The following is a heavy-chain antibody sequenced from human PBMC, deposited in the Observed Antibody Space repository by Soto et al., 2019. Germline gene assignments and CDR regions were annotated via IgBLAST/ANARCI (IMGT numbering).Heavy chain of an antibody. CDR3: ARFSGFYYWDD. Sequence: QVQLVQSGAEVKKPGASVKVSCKASGYSFTSYAMHWVRQAPGQRLEWMGWINAGNGNTKYSQKFQGRITITRDTSASTAYMDLSSLRSEDTAVYYCARFSGFYYWDDWGQGTLVTVSS. J-gene: IGHJ4*02. V-gene: IGHV1-3*01. D-gene: IGHD3-22*01. CDR2: INAGNGNT. CDR1: GYSFTSYA.